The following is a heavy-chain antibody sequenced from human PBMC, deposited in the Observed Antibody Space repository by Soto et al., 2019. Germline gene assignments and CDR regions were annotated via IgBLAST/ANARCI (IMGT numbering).Heavy chain of an antibody. Sequence: QVQLQESGPGLVKPSETLSLTCTVSGGSVSSGSYYWSWIRQPPGKGLEWIGYIYYSGSTNYNPSLKSRVTISVDTSKNQFSLKLSSVTAADTAVYYCARDFRNLAEHWYFDLWGRGTLVTVSS. J-gene: IGHJ2*01. CDR2: IYYSGST. D-gene: IGHD6-19*01. CDR1: GGSVSSGSYY. V-gene: IGHV4-61*01. CDR3: ARDFRNLAEHWYFDL.